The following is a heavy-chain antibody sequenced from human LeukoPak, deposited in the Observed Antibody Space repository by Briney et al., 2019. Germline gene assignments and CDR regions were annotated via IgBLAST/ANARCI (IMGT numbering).Heavy chain of an antibody. Sequence: SETLSLTCAVSGGSINSHYWGWIRQPPGKGPQWIGDIFYTGKNNYNPSLKSRVTISLDTSKDHLSLHLTSVLAADTAIYYCVRRDPGWNYFDYWGQGILVTVSS. V-gene: IGHV4-59*08. CDR1: GGSINSHY. D-gene: IGHD6-19*01. J-gene: IGHJ4*02. CDR3: VRRDPGWNYFDY. CDR2: IFYTGKN.